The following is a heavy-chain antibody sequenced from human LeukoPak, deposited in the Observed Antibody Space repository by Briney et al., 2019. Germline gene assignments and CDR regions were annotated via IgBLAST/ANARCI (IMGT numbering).Heavy chain of an antibody. CDR1: GFTLSSYA. CDR3: AKREYYYDSSGYYY. D-gene: IGHD3-22*01. CDR2: ISGSGGST. J-gene: IGHJ4*02. V-gene: IGHV3-23*01. Sequence: PGGSLRLSCAASGFTLSSYAMSWVRQAPGKGLEWVSAISGSGGSTHYADSVKGRFTISRDNSKNTLYLQMNSLRAEDTAVYYCAKREYYYDSSGYYYWGQGTLVTVSS.